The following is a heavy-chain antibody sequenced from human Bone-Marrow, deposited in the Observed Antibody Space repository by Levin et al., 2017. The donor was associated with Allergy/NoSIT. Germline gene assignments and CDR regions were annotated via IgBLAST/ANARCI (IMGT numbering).Heavy chain of an antibody. D-gene: IGHD6-13*01. Sequence: GESLKISCAASGFTVSSNYMSWVRQAPGKGLEWVSVIYSGGSTYYADSVKGRFTISRDNSKNTLYLQMNSLRAEDTAVYYCARGYSSSNYWGQGTLVTVSS. CDR1: GFTVSSNY. CDR3: ARGYSSSNY. CDR2: IYSGGST. V-gene: IGHV3-53*01. J-gene: IGHJ4*02.